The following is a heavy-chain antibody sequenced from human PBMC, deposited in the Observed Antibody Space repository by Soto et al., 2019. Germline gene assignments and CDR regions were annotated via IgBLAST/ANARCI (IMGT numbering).Heavy chain of an antibody. V-gene: IGHV4-59*01. CDR3: ARAPGGIYGYPSFLAF. J-gene: IGHJ4*02. CDR2: IYYSGST. Sequence: PSETLSLTCNVSGGSISSYYWSWIRQPPGKGLEWIGYIYYSGSTNYNPSLKSRVTISVDTSKNQFSLKLSSVTAADTAVYYCARAPGGIYGYPSFLAFWGKGTLVPVPP. D-gene: IGHD5-18*01. CDR1: GGSISSYY.